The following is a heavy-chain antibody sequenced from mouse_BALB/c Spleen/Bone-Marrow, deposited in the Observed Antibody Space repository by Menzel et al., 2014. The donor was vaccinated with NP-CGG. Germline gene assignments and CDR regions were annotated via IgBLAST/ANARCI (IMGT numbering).Heavy chain of an antibody. CDR1: GFSLTNYG. CDR3: ARGYGNYGYAMDY. V-gene: IGHV2-9*02. D-gene: IGHD2-1*01. Sequence: VKLQESGPGLVAPSQSLSITCTVSGFSLTNYGVHWVRQPPGKGLEWLGVIWTGGSTNYNSALMSRLSFSKDNSKSQVFLKMNSLQTDDRAMYYCARGYGNYGYAMDYWGQGTSVTVSS. J-gene: IGHJ4*01. CDR2: IWTGGST.